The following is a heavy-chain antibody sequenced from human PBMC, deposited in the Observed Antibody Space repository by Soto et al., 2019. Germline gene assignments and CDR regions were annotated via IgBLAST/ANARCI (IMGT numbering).Heavy chain of an antibody. CDR1: GDTFSSNA. Sequence: QGQLVQSGAEVKKPGSSVKVSCKASGDTFSSNAISWVRQAPGQGLEWMGGITPMFGTPNYAQKFQGRVTITADESTSTAYVALSSLMSAGTAVYSCTREAGRSGYYNPGYLFAYLGQGTLGTVSS. J-gene: IGHJ4*02. D-gene: IGHD3-22*01. CDR3: TREAGRSGYYNPGYLFAY. V-gene: IGHV1-69*01. CDR2: ITPMFGTP.